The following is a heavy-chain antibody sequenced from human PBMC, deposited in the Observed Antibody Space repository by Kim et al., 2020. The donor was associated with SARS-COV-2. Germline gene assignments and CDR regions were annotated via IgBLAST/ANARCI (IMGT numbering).Heavy chain of an antibody. V-gene: IGHV4-34*01. J-gene: IGHJ6*02. D-gene: IGHD2-2*01. CDR3: ARAGYCSSTSCSRWGYYYYYGMDV. Sequence: SETLSLTCAVYGGSFSGYYWSWIRQPPGKGLEWIGEINHSGSTNYNPSLKSRVTISVDTSKNQFSLKLSSVTAADTDVYYCARAGYCSSTSCSRWGYYYYYGMDVWGQGTTITVSS. CDR2: INHSGST. CDR1: GGSFSGYY.